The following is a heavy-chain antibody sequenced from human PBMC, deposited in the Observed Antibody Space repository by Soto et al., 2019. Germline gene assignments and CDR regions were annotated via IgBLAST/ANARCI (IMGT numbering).Heavy chain of an antibody. CDR1: GFTFSSYS. Sequence: EVQLVESGGGLVKPGGSLRLSCAASGFTFSSYSMNWVRQAPGKGLEWVSSISSSSSYTYYADSVKGRFTISRDNAKNSLYLQMNSLRAEDTAVYYCARVVGSGGSWGQGTMVTVSS. V-gene: IGHV3-21*01. D-gene: IGHD2-15*01. CDR3: ARVVGSGGS. CDR2: ISSSSSYT. J-gene: IGHJ3*01.